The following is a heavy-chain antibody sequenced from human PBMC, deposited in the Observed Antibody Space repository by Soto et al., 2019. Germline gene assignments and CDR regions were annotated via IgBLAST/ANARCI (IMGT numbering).Heavy chain of an antibody. CDR3: PTDDSGSYYVGGY. CDR2: IKSKTDGGTT. CDR1: GFTFSNAC. Sequence: GCLRLSGAASGFTFSNACMSWARQAPGKGLEWVGRIKSKTDGGTTDYAAPVKGRFTISRDDSKNTLYLQMNSLKTEDTAVYYCPTDDSGSYYVGGYWGQGTLVTVSS. D-gene: IGHD1-26*01. J-gene: IGHJ4*02. V-gene: IGHV3-15*01.